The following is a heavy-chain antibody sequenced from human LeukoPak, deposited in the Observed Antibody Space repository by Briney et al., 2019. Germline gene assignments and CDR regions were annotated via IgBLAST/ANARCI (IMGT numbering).Heavy chain of an antibody. V-gene: IGHV5-51*01. CDR2: IYPGDSDT. D-gene: IGHD6-13*01. J-gene: IGHJ4*02. Sequence: GESLKISCQGSGYRFTSYWIAWVRQMPGKGLEWMGMIYPGDSDTRYSPSFQGQVTISADKSISTVYLQWSSLKASDTAMYYCARHGSSSWPVDYWGQGTLVTVSS. CDR3: ARHGSSSWPVDY. CDR1: GYRFTSYW.